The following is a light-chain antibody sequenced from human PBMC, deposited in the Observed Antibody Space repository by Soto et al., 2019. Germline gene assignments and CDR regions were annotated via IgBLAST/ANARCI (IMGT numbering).Light chain of an antibody. J-gene: IGKJ1*01. CDR2: AAS. CDR3: QQSYSTLCT. Sequence: DIQRTKTPSSLSASVGDRVTITCRASQSISSYLNWYQQKPGKAPKLLIYAASSLQSGVPSRFSGSGSGTDFTLTISSLQPEDFTTYYCQQSYSTLCTFGQVTNLDIK. CDR1: QSISSY. V-gene: IGKV1-39*01.